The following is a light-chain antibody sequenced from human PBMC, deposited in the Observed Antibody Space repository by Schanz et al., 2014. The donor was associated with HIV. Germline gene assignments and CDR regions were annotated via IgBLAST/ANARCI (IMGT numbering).Light chain of an antibody. Sequence: QSVLTQPPSASGTPGQRVTISCSGSNSDIGSNYVYWYQQLPGRAPDLLIYRNNQRPSGIPDRFSGSKSGTSATLVITGLQTGDEADYYCGTWDSILNAVVFGGGTKLTVL. CDR2: RNN. CDR1: NSDIGSNY. V-gene: IGLV1-47*01. CDR3: GTWDSILNAVV. J-gene: IGLJ2*01.